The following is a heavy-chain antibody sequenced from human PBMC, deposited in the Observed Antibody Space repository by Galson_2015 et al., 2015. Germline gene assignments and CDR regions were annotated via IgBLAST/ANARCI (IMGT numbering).Heavy chain of an antibody. CDR3: AKDTRPSMVRGSTFDY. D-gene: IGHD3-10*01. Sequence: SLRLSCAASGFTFSSYGMHWVRQAPGKGLEWVAVISYDGSNKYYADSVKGRFTISRDNSKNTLYLQMNSLRAEDTAVYYCAKDTRPSMVRGSTFDYWGQGTLVTVSS. J-gene: IGHJ4*02. V-gene: IGHV3-30*18. CDR2: ISYDGSNK. CDR1: GFTFSSYG.